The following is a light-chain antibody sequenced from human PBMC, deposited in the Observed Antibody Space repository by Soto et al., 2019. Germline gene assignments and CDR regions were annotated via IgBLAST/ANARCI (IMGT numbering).Light chain of an antibody. CDR2: WAS. V-gene: IGKV4-1*01. Sequence: DIVMTQSPDSLAVSLGERATINCRSSQSVLYSSNNRNYLAWYQQKLGHPPKLLIYWASTRKSGVPDRFSGSGSGTDFTLTISSLQAEDVAFYYCQQYYSAPYTFGQGTKLEIK. CDR3: QQYYSAPYT. J-gene: IGKJ2*01. CDR1: QSVLYSSNNRNY.